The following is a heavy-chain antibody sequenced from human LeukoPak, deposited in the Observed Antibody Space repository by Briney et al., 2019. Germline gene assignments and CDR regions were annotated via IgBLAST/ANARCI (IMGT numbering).Heavy chain of an antibody. CDR2: IHTNGNT. CDR3: AREGGSYRFFDY. D-gene: IGHD1-26*01. CDR1: GSSISSYY. V-gene: IGHV4-4*07. J-gene: IGHJ4*02. Sequence: SETLSLTCTVSGSSISSYYWSWIRQPPGKGLEWIGRIHTNGNTNYNPSLKSRATMSADTSKNQFSLNVSSVTAADTAVYYCAREGGSYRFFDYWGQGTLVTVSS.